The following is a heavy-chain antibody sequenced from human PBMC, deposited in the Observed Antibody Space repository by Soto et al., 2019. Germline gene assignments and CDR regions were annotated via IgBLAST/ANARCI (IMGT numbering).Heavy chain of an antibody. CDR3: TRHHPHHYDSSGYFDY. V-gene: IGHV4-39*01. J-gene: IGHJ4*02. CDR1: DGSISTSSYY. CDR2: IFYTGRT. D-gene: IGHD3-22*01. Sequence: SATLSLTCTFSDGSISTSSYYWGWIRQSPGKGPDWIGTIFYTGRTYYNPSLESRVTLSVDTSKNQFSLHLTSVTAADTAVYYCTRHHPHHYDSSGYFDYWGQGALVTVSS.